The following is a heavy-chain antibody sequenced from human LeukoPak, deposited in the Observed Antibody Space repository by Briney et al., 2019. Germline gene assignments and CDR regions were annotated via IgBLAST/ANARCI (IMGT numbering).Heavy chain of an antibody. D-gene: IGHD6-25*01. Sequence: PGGSLRLSCAASGFIFSNYAMSWVRQAPGKGLEWVSAIDSTGAYTLYADSVKGRFTISKDSSKTILYLQMNSLRAEDAAVYFCAKGSAAGRPYYFDYWGQGTLVTVSS. V-gene: IGHV3-23*01. CDR3: AKGSAAGRPYYFDY. CDR1: GFIFSNYA. J-gene: IGHJ4*02. CDR2: IDSTGAYT.